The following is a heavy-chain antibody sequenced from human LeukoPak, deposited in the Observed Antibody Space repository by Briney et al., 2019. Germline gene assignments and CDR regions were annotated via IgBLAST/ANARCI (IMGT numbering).Heavy chain of an antibody. CDR3: ARDVQLSLDP. J-gene: IGHJ5*02. CDR2: IDNDGSGT. Sequence: GGSLRLSCAASGFTFSRYWMHWVRQAPEKGLVWVSRIDNDGSGTNYADPVKGRFTISRDNAKNTLYLQMNSLTVDDTAVYYCARDVQLSLDPWGQGTLVTVSS. CDR1: GFTFSRYW. D-gene: IGHD1-1*01. V-gene: IGHV3-74*01.